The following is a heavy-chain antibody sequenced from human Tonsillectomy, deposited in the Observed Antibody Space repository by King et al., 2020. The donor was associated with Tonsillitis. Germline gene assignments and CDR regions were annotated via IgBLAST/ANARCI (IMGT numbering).Heavy chain of an antibody. CDR3: ARERLYSSGWGIDY. CDR2: ISFDARRE. Sequence: VQLVESGGGVVQPGGSLRLSCASSGFDFSSYGMHWVRQAPGKGLQWVAVISFDARRENYADSVKGRFTISRDNSEKTLYLQMNSLGAEDTAVYYCARERLYSSGWGIDYWGQGSLVTVSS. J-gene: IGHJ4*02. CDR1: GFDFSSYG. D-gene: IGHD6-19*01. V-gene: IGHV3-33*05.